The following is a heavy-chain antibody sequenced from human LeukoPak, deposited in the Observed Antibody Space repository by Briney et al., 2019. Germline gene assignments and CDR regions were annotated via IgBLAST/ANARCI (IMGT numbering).Heavy chain of an antibody. CDR2: ITHGGQI. D-gene: IGHD3-10*01. CDR3: ARDDRYGSGTLGKRFDP. V-gene: IGHV3-21*01. CDR1: GFIFTSFG. Sequence: GGSLRLSCVASGFIFTSFGMNWVRQAPGKGLEWVSSITHGGQIYYVDSVKGRFTISRDNTKNSVYLQMDNLRDDDTAVYFCARDDRYGSGTLGKRFDPWGQGTLVSASS. J-gene: IGHJ5*02.